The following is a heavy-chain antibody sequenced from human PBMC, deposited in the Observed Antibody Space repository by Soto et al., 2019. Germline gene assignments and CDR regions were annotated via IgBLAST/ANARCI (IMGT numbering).Heavy chain of an antibody. CDR2: IKQDGSEI. CDR1: GFSITTYW. J-gene: IGHJ4*02. CDR3: APDVGFDYVN. D-gene: IGHD3-16*01. Sequence: EVQLVESGGGLVQPGGSLRISCAVSGFSITTYWMSWVRQAPGKGLQWVASIKQDGSEIYYLDSVSGRFTISRDSAENSLHLLMNSLSAEDTGVYFCAPDVGFDYVNWGQGTLVTVSS. V-gene: IGHV3-7*01.